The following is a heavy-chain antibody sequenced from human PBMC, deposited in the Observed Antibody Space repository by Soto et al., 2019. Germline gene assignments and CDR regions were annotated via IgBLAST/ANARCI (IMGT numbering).Heavy chain of an antibody. CDR1: GGSVRSINQY. CDR2: ISYSGST. D-gene: IGHD2-2*01. CDR3: ARDLVVPAGTYYYAIHV. V-gene: IGHV4-61*01. Sequence: PSETLSLTCTVSGGSVRSINQYWNWIRQPPGKGLEWIGYISYSGSTNYNPSLKSRVTISRDTSKNQFSLKMSSVTAADTAVYYCARDLVVPAGTYYYAIHVWGQGTTVTVS. J-gene: IGHJ6*02.